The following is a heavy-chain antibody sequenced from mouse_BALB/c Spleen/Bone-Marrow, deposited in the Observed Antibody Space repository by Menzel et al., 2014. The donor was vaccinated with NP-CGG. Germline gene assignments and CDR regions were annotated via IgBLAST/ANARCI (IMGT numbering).Heavy chain of an antibody. CDR3: AKKKAKLGFGFAY. V-gene: IGHV1-61*01. D-gene: IGHD3-2*02. Sequence: QVQLQQSGAELVRPGASVKLSCKASGYTFTSYWMYWVKQRPGQGLEWIGMIDPSDSETYYNQMFKDKATLTVDKSSRTSYMQYSSQTSEDSAVDYCAKKKAKLGFGFAYWGQGTLVTVSA. CDR1: GYTFTSYW. J-gene: IGHJ3*01. CDR2: IDPSDSET.